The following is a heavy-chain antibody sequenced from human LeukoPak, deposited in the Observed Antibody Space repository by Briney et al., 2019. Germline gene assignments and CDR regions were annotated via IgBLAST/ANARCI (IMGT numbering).Heavy chain of an antibody. CDR3: TLGIVVVPAAIDAFDI. CDR2: INPNSGGT. Sequence: ASVKVSCKASGYTFTGYYMHWVRQAPGQGLEWMGWINPNSGGTNYAQKLQGRVTMTRDTSISTAYMELSRLRSDDTAVYYCTLGIVVVPAAIDAFDIWGQGTMVTVSS. J-gene: IGHJ3*02. V-gene: IGHV1-2*02. CDR1: GYTFTGYY. D-gene: IGHD2-2*03.